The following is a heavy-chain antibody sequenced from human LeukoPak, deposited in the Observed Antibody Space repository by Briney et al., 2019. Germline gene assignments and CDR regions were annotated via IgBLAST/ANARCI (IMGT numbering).Heavy chain of an antibody. V-gene: IGHV3-21*04. CDR3: AKDLPGYSRYYFDY. CDR1: GFTFSSYS. D-gene: IGHD2-15*01. Sequence: GGSLRLSCAASGFTFSSYSMNWVRQAPGKGLEWVSSISSSSSYIYYADSVKGRFTISRDNSKNTLYLQMNNLRAEDTAVYYCAKDLPGYSRYYFDYWGQGTLVTVSS. J-gene: IGHJ4*02. CDR2: ISSSSSYI.